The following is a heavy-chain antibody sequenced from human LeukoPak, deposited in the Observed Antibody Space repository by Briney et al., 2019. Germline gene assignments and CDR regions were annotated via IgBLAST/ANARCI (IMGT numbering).Heavy chain of an antibody. CDR3: LAAWTFEY. CDR1: GFTFSTYW. Sequence: GGSLRLSCVVSGFTFSTYWMYWVRQAPGKGLVWVSRINTDGSTTNYADSVKGRFTISRDNTKNTLYLQMNTLRAEDTAVYYCLAAWTFEYWGQGTLVT. CDR2: INTDGSTT. J-gene: IGHJ4*02. V-gene: IGHV3-74*01. D-gene: IGHD6-6*01.